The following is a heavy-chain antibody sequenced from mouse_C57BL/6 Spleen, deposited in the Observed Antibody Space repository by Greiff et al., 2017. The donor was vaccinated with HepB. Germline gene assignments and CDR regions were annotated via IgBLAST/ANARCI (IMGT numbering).Heavy chain of an antibody. CDR2: INPGSGGT. CDR3: ARGEGTGSFAY. CDR1: GYAFTNYL. V-gene: IGHV1-54*01. D-gene: IGHD4-1*01. Sequence: QVQLQQSGAELVRPGTSVKVSCKASGYAFTNYLIEWVKQRPGQGLEWIGVINPGSGGTNYNEKFKGKATLTADKSSSTAYMQLSSLTSEDSAVYCCARGEGTGSFAYWGQGTLVTVSA. J-gene: IGHJ3*01.